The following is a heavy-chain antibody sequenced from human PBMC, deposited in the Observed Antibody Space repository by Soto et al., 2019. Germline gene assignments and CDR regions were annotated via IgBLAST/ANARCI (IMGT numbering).Heavy chain of an antibody. D-gene: IGHD3-10*01. J-gene: IGHJ4*02. CDR1: GFTVSTNY. V-gene: IGHV3-66*01. CDR2: IYTGGSA. Sequence: GGSLRLSCAASGFTVSTNYMTWVRQAPGKGLEWVSVIYTGGSAYYADSVKGRFTISRDNSKNTLYLQMNSLRAEDTAVYYCARDSINTGIDYWGQGSLVTVSS. CDR3: ARDSINTGIDY.